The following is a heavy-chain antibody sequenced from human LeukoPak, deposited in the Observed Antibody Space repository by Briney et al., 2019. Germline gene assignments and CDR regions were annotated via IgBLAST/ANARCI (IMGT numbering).Heavy chain of an antibody. CDR1: GYIFNSYG. V-gene: IGHV1-18*01. CDR2: ISVYNGNT. D-gene: IGHD3-22*01. J-gene: IGHJ5*02. Sequence: ASVTVSCKASGYIFNSYGISWVRQAPGQGLEWMGWISVYNGNTNSPQRLQGRVTMTTDTSTTTAYMELRSLRSDDTAVYYCARDINGYYYDSHGYYPTDLWGQGTLVTVSS. CDR3: ARDINGYYYDSHGYYPTDL.